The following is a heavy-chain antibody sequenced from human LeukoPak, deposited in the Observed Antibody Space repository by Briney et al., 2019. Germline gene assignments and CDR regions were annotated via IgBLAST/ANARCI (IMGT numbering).Heavy chain of an antibody. CDR3: AREEVVRGVIDY. Sequence: SETLSLTCTVSGVSISSYYWSWIRQPPGKGLEWIGYIYYSGSTNYNPSLKSRVTISVDTSKNQFSLKLSSVTAADTAVYYCAREEVVRGVIDYWGQGTLVTVSS. D-gene: IGHD3-10*01. CDR2: IYYSGST. J-gene: IGHJ4*02. V-gene: IGHV4-59*01. CDR1: GVSISSYY.